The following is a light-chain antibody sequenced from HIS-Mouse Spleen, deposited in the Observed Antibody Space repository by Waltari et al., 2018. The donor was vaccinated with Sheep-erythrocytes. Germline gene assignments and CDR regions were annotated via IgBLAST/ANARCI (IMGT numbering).Light chain of an antibody. CDR3: QQRSNWYT. Sequence: EIVLTQSPATLPLSPGEIATLPCRASQSVSSYLAWYQQKPGQAPRLLIYDASNRATGIPARFSGSGSGTDFTLTISSLEPEDFAVYYCQQRSNWYTFGQGTKLEIK. V-gene: IGKV3-11*01. J-gene: IGKJ2*01. CDR1: QSVSSY. CDR2: DAS.